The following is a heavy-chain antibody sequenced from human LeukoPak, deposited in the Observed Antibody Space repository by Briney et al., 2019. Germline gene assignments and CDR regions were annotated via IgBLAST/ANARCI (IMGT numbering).Heavy chain of an antibody. J-gene: IGHJ4*02. D-gene: IGHD1-1*01. CDR3: ARDRYNWNDGRRSVFDY. CDR1: GFTFSSYW. Sequence: GGSLRLSCAASGFTFSSYWMSWVRQAPGKGLEWVANIKQDGSEKYYVDSVKGRFTISRDNAKNSLYLQMNSLRGEDTAVYYCARDRYNWNDGRRSVFDYWGQGTLVTVSS. CDR2: IKQDGSEK. V-gene: IGHV3-7*01.